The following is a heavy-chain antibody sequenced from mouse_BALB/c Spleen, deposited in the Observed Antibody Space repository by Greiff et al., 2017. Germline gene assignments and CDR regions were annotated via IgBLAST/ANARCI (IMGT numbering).Heavy chain of an antibody. CDR3: ARAPFTTVVAGYWYFDV. CDR1: GFTFSDYY. CDR2: ISDGGSYT. Sequence: EVQGVESGGGLVKPGGSLKLSCAASGFTFSDYYMYWVRQTPEKRLEWVATISDGGSYTYYPDSVKGRFTISRDNAKNNLYLQMSSLKSEDTAMYYCARAPFTTVVAGYWYFDVWGAGTTVTVSS. D-gene: IGHD1-1*01. J-gene: IGHJ1*01. V-gene: IGHV5-4*02.